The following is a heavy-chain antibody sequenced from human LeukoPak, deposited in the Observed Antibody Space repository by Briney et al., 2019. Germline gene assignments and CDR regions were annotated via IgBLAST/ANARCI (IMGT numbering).Heavy chain of an antibody. CDR3: AKAGARGNVNWFDS. J-gene: IGHJ5*01. V-gene: IGHV3-23*01. Sequence: GGSLRLSCAASGFSFTSYAMNWVRQAPGKGLEWVSAISGSGRSTYSADSVRGRFTTSRDSSKNILYLQMNNLRGEDTAVYYCAKAGARGNVNWFDSWGQGTLVTVSS. D-gene: IGHD1-1*01. CDR2: ISGSGRST. CDR1: GFSFTSYA.